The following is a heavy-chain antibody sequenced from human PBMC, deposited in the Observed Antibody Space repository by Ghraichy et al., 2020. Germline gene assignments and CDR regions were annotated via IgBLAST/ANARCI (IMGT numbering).Heavy chain of an antibody. D-gene: IGHD5-24*01. V-gene: IGHV3-74*01. CDR1: GFTVSSYW. CDR2: INGDGRDT. J-gene: IGHJ4*02. CDR3: ARGGGYNYKPADI. Sequence: GESLNISCAASGFTVSSYWMYWFRQRPGEGLLWVSHINGDGRDTSYADSVKGRFTISKDNAKNSLYLQMNSLRADDTAVYYCARGGGYNYKPADIWGQGTLVAVSS.